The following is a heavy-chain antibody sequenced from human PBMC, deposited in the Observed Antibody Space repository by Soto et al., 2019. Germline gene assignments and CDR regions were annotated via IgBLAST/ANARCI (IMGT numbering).Heavy chain of an antibody. Sequence: ASVKVSCKAFGYTFTICYIRCVRQAPGQGLEWMGVINTSGGSPTYAQKFQDRVTMTRDTSTSTVYMELSSLRSEDTAVYYCARGGRHSDYYYYYGMDVWGQGTTVTVSS. V-gene: IGHV1-46*01. J-gene: IGHJ6*02. CDR3: ARGGRHSDYYYYYGMDV. CDR2: INTSGGSP. CDR1: GYTFTICY. D-gene: IGHD6-25*01.